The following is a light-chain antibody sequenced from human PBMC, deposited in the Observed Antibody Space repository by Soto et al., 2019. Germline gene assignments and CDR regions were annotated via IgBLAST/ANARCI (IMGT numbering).Light chain of an antibody. CDR3: QRFATSPPYT. V-gene: IGKV3-20*01. CDR2: GAS. Sequence: EIVLTQSPGTLSLSPGERATLSCRASQSVSRSYLAWYQQKPGQAPRLLIYGASSRATGIPDRFSGSGSGTDFTLIISRLEPEDFAIYYCQRFATSPPYTFGQGTKLEIK. CDR1: QSVSRSY. J-gene: IGKJ2*01.